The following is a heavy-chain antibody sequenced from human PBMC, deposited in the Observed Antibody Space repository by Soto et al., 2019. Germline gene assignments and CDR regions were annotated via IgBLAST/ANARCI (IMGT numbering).Heavy chain of an antibody. CDR3: ARGCIHVDIVATINAFDI. CDR2: ISSSSSYI. J-gene: IGHJ3*02. V-gene: IGHV3-21*01. CDR1: GFTFSSYS. Sequence: GGSLRLSCAASGFTFSSYSMNWVRQAPGKGLEWVSSISSSSSYIYYADSVKGRSTISRDNAKNSLYLQMNSLRAEDTSVYYCARGCIHVDIVATINAFDIWGQGTIVTVSS. D-gene: IGHD5-12*01.